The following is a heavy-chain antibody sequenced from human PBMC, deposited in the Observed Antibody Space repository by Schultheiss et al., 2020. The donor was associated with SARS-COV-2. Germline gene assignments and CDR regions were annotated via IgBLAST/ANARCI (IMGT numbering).Heavy chain of an antibody. Sequence: SETLSLTFTVSGGSISSSNWWSWVRQPPGKGLVWIGYIYYSGSTNYNPSLKSRVTISVDTSKNQFSLKLSSVTAADTAVYYCARSVRDYGDYGPVYYFDYWGQGTLVTVSS. CDR2: IYYSGST. CDR3: ARSVRDYGDYGPVYYFDY. V-gene: IGHV4-4*02. D-gene: IGHD4-17*01. CDR1: GGSISSSNW. J-gene: IGHJ4*02.